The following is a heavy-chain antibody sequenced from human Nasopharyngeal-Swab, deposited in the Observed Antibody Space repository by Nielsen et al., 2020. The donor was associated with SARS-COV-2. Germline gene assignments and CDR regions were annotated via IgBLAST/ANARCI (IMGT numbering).Heavy chain of an antibody. J-gene: IGHJ4*02. CDR3: AKDLRGPYFF. Sequence: WSLRLSCVASGYSFRTYGMSWVRQAPGKGLEWIAAIVGSGDISGSGGNTYYADSVKGRFTFSRDNSKNTLSLQMNSLRAEDTAVYYCAKDLRGPYFFWGQGTLVTVSS. D-gene: IGHD2/OR15-2a*01. V-gene: IGHV3-23*01. CDR2: IVGSGDISGSGGNT. CDR1: GYSFRTYG.